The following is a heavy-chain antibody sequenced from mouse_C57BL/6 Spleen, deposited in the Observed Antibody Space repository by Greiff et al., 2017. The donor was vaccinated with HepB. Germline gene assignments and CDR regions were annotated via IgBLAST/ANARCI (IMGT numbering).Heavy chain of an antibody. CDR3: AREGAYYPFAY. CDR2: ISYSGST. Sequence: DVKLQESGPGMVKPSQSLSLTCTVTGYSITSGYDWHWIRHFPGNKLEWMGNISYSGSTNYNPSLKSRISITHDTSKNHFFLKLNSVTTEDTATYYCAREGAYYPFAYWGQGTLVTVSA. J-gene: IGHJ3*01. CDR1: GYSITSGYD. D-gene: IGHD2-10*01. V-gene: IGHV3-1*01.